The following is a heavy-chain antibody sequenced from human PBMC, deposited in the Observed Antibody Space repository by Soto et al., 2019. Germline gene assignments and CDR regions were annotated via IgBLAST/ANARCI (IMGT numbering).Heavy chain of an antibody. D-gene: IGHD3-22*01. J-gene: IGHJ4*02. CDR1: GFTVSSNY. Sequence: PGGSLRLSCAASGFTVSSNYMNWVRQAPGKGLEWVSVIFPGGSTYYADSVKGRFTISRDISKNTVYLQMNSLRAEDTAVYFCARDPNFYDSSGYYHAKVNYWGQGTLVTVYS. CDR2: IFPGGST. CDR3: ARDPNFYDSSGYYHAKVNY. V-gene: IGHV3-66*01.